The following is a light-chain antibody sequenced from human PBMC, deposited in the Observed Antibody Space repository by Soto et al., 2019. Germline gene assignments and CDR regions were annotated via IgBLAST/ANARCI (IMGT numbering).Light chain of an antibody. CDR1: TSDLGTYSY. V-gene: IGLV2-14*01. CDR2: EVS. CDR3: CSSTGISTIL. J-gene: IGLJ1*01. Sequence: QSALTQPASVSGSPGQSITISCTGTTSDLGTYSYVSWYQQHAGKAPKLIIYEVSHRPSGVSNRFSGSKSGSTASLTISGLQAEDEAHYYCCSSTGISTILFATGTKVTVL.